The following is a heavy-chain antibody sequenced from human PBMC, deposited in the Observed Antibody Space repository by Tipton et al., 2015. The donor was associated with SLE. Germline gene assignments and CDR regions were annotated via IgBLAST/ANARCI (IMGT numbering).Heavy chain of an antibody. CDR2: INSDGSIT. V-gene: IGHV3-74*01. J-gene: IGHJ4*02. D-gene: IGHD4-17*01. Sequence: GSLRLSCSDCGFSFRNDAMQRVRQATGKGLVWISRINSDGSITKYADSVKGRFTISRDNAKNSLYLQMNSLRAEDTAVYYCARNRSPYYGAFGYWGQGTLVTVSS. CDR1: GFSFRNDA. CDR3: ARNRSPYYGAFGY.